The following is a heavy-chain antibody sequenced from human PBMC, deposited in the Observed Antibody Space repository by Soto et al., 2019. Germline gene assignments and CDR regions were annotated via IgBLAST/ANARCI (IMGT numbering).Heavy chain of an antibody. J-gene: IGHJ3*02. CDR3: VRDRDWAFDI. Sequence: GGSLRLSCAASGYALRDYSMNWVRQAPGKGLEWVSYTGTRRKYTFYADSVRGRFTISRDDARNSVYLQLNSLRDEDTAVYYCVRDRDWAFDIWGQGTMVTVSS. D-gene: IGHD3-9*01. CDR2: TGTRRKYT. V-gene: IGHV3-48*02. CDR1: GYALRDYS.